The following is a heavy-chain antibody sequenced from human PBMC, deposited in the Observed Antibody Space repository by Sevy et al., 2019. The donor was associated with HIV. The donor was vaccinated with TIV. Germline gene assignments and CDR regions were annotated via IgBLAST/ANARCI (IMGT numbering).Heavy chain of an antibody. CDR3: TRWSGSQSIFDY. D-gene: IGHD1-26*01. V-gene: IGHV3-49*04. Sequence: GESLKISCTASGFIFGDYGMSWVRQAPGKGLEWIAFFKSKIHGGTTENAASVKGRFTISRDDSKNIVYMQMSNLKTEETAVYYCTRWSGSQSIFDYWGQGTLVTVSS. J-gene: IGHJ4*02. CDR2: FKSKIHGGTT. CDR1: GFIFGDYG.